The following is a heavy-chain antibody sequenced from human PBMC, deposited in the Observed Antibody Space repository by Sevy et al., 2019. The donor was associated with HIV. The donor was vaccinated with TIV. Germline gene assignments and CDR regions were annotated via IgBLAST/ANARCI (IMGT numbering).Heavy chain of an antibody. CDR3: ARVGVSYCTDDCYHRFDY. CDR1: GFTFSSYA. Sequence: GGSLRLSCSASGFTFSSYALLWVRQAPGKWLEWVSLISYDGRNKYYSDSVKGRFAISRDESKTTLFLQMESLRTEDTAIYYCARVGVSYCTDDCYHRFDYWGRGTLVTVSS. V-gene: IGHV3-30*09. CDR2: ISYDGRNK. J-gene: IGHJ4*02. D-gene: IGHD2-21*02.